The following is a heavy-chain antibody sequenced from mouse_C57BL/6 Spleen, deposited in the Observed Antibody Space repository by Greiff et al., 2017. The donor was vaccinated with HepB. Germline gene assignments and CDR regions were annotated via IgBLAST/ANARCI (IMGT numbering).Heavy chain of an antibody. CDR2: INYDGSST. D-gene: IGHD4-1*01. Sequence: EVMLVESEGGLVQPGSSMKLSCTASGFTFSDYYMAWVRQVPEKGLEWVANINYDGSSTYYLDSLKSRFIISRDNAKNILYLQMSSLKSEDTATYYCARAPFWDWYFDVWGTGTTVTVSS. V-gene: IGHV5-16*01. J-gene: IGHJ1*03. CDR1: GFTFSDYY. CDR3: ARAPFWDWYFDV.